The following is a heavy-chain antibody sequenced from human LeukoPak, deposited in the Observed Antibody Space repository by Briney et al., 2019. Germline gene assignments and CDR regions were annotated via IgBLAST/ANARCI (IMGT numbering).Heavy chain of an antibody. CDR2: IHHSGSS. V-gene: IGHV4-59*01. D-gene: IGHD3-3*01. CDR1: GGSITDYL. CDR3: ASYKRMSGYYTVDY. J-gene: IGHJ4*02. Sequence: SETLSLTCTVSGGSITDYLRIWLRQPPGKGLEWVAFIHHSGSSNYNPSLQSRVTMSVDTSKNQFSLRLGSVTAADTAVYYCASYKRMSGYYTVDYWGQGALVTVSS.